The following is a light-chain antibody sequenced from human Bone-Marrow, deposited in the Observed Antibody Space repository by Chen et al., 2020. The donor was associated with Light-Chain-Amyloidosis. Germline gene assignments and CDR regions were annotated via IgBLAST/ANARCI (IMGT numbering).Light chain of an antibody. V-gene: IGLV3-25*03. J-gene: IGLJ2*01. Sequence: SYELTQPPSVSVSPGQTARITCSGDDLPTKYAYWYQQKPGRAPVLVIHRDAERPSGISERFSGSSSGTTATLTISGVQAEDEGDYHCQSADRSGTYEVIFGGGTKLTVL. CDR1: DLPTKY. CDR3: QSADRSGTYEVI. CDR2: RDA.